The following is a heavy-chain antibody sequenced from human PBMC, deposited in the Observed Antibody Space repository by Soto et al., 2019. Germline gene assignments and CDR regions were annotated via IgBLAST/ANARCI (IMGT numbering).Heavy chain of an antibody. CDR3: ARDRSSGWYPFDYFDY. D-gene: IGHD6-19*01. Sequence: GGSLRLSCAASGFTFSSYSMNWVRQAPGKGLEWVSSISSSSSYIYYADSVKGRFTISRDNAKNSLYLQMNSLRAEDTAVYYCARDRSSGWYPFDYFDYWGQGTLVTVSS. V-gene: IGHV3-21*01. J-gene: IGHJ4*02. CDR1: GFTFSSYS. CDR2: ISSSSSYI.